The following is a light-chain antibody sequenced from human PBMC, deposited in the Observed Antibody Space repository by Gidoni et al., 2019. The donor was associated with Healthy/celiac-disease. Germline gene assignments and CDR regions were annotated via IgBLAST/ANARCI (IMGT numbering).Light chain of an antibody. J-gene: IGKJ2*01. CDR1: QDISNY. CDR2: DAS. CDR3: QQYDNLLHT. Sequence: DIQMTQSPSSLSASVGDRVTITCQASQDISNYLNWYQQKPGKAPKLLIYDASNLETGVPSRFSGSGSGTDFTFTISSLQPEDIATYYCQQYDNLLHTFGQXTKLEIK. V-gene: IGKV1-33*01.